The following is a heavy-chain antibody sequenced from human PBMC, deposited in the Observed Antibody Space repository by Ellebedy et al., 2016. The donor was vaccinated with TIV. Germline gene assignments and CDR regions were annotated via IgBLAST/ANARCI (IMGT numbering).Heavy chain of an antibody. V-gene: IGHV3-30*02. Sequence: GGSLRLSCAASGFTFSSYGMHWVRQAPGKGLEWVAFSRYDGSKNYYGDSVKGRFTISRDNSKNTLYLQMNSLRAEDTAVYFCARENYVDNSYYFDYWGPGTLVTVAS. J-gene: IGHJ4*02. CDR2: SRYDGSKN. CDR3: ARENYVDNSYYFDY. D-gene: IGHD4-17*01. CDR1: GFTFSSYG.